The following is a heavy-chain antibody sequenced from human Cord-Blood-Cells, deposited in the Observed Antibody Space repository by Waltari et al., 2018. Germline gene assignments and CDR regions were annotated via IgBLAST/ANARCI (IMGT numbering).Heavy chain of an antibody. CDR2: IYHSGST. CDR1: GYSISSGYY. CDR3: ASQREVGYSGSYLGDWFDP. J-gene: IGHJ5*02. V-gene: IGHV4-38-2*01. D-gene: IGHD1-26*01. Sequence: QVQLQESGPGLVKPSETLSLTCAVSGYSISSGYYWGWIRQPPGKGLEWIGSIYHSGSTYYNPSLKSRVTISVDTSKNQFSLKLSSVTAADTAVYYCASQREVGYSGSYLGDWFDPWGQGTLVTVSS.